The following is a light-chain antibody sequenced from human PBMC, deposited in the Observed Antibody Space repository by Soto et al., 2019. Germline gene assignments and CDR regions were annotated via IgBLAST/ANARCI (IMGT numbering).Light chain of an antibody. CDR2: DAS. CDR1: QSISTW. Sequence: DIQMTQSPSTLSASVGDRVTITCRAGQSISTWLAWYQQKPGKAPKLLIYDASSLESGVPSRFSGSGSGTEFTLSISSLQPDDFATYYCQQYNSDSWTFGQGTKVEI. V-gene: IGKV1-5*01. CDR3: QQYNSDSWT. J-gene: IGKJ1*01.